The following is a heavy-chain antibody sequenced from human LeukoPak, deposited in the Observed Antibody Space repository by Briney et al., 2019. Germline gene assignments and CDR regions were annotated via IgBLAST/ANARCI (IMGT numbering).Heavy chain of an antibody. D-gene: IGHD1-7*01. J-gene: IGHJ4*02. CDR2: ITWDGGST. V-gene: IGHV3-43D*04. Sequence: PGGSLRLSCAASGFTFVDYGIHSVRQARGKGLEWVSLITWDGGSTFCADSVKGRFTLSRDNSKKSLYLQMHSRRGEDADLYYSAEEALGTVESWGQGALGTVSS. CDR1: GFTFVDYG. CDR3: AEEALGTVES.